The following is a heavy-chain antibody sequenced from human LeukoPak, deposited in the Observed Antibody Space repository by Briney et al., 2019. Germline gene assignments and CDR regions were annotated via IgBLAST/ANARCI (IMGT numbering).Heavy chain of an antibody. CDR2: ITSTGSYT. J-gene: IGHJ6*03. D-gene: IGHD1-26*01. V-gene: IGHV3-21*01. Sequence: GGTLRLSCAADGFTFSRYGMSWVRQAPGKGLEWVSSITSTGSYTFYADSVKGRFTISRDNAKNSLYLQMNSLRAEDTAIYYCARDPYSGSYGDSYYYYMDVWGKGTTVTISS. CDR1: GFTFSRYG. CDR3: ARDPYSGSYGDSYYYYMDV.